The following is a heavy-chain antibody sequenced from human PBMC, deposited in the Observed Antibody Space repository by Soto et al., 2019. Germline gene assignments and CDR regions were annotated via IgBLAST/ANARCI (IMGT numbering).Heavy chain of an antibody. D-gene: IGHD6-6*01. J-gene: IGHJ4*02. V-gene: IGHV3-30*18. CDR1: GFTFSSYG. Sequence: PGGSLRLSCAASGFTFSSYGMHWVRQAPGKGLEWVAVISYDGSNKYYADSVKGRFTISRDNSKNTLYLQMNSLRAEDTAVYHCAKEGGPSSSPEYDYWGQGTLVTVSS. CDR3: AKEGGPSSSPEYDY. CDR2: ISYDGSNK.